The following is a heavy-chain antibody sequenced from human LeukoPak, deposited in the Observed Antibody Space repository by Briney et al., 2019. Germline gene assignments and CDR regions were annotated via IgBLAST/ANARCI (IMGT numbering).Heavy chain of an antibody. V-gene: IGHV4-39*01. CDR2: IYYSGST. Sequence: SETLSLTCTVSAGSMSSSSYYWGWIRQPPGKGLEWIGSIYYSGSTYYNPSLKSRVTISVDTSKNQFSLKLSSVTAADTAVYYCAKGSSGWSYYFDYWGQGTLVTVSS. D-gene: IGHD6-19*01. CDR1: AGSMSSSSYY. CDR3: AKGSSGWSYYFDY. J-gene: IGHJ4*02.